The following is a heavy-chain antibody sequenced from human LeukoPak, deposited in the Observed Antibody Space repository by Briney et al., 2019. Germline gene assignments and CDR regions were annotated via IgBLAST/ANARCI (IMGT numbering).Heavy chain of an antibody. V-gene: IGHV4-39*01. Sequence: SETLSLTCTVSGGSMSNSRYYWGWIRQPPAKGLEWIRSIYYSGTTYHNPSLKSRLTISVDTTKNQFSVRLSSVTAADTAVYYSAGIYDTPRGFWGRGTLVTVSS. D-gene: IGHD3-22*01. CDR3: AGIYDTPRGF. J-gene: IGHJ4*02. CDR2: IYYSGTT. CDR1: GGSMSNSRYY.